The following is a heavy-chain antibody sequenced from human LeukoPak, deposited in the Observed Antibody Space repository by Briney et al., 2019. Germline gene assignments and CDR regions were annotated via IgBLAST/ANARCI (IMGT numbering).Heavy chain of an antibody. CDR3: ATDLLMVVAATPSHY. CDR2: IIPIFGTA. CDR1: GGTFSSYA. Sequence: GASVKVSCKASGGTFSSYAISWVRQAPGQGLEWMGGIIPIFGTANYAQKFQGRVTITTDESTSTAYMELSSLRSEDTAVYYCATDLLMVVAATPSHYWGQGTLVTVSS. D-gene: IGHD2-15*01. J-gene: IGHJ4*02. V-gene: IGHV1-69*05.